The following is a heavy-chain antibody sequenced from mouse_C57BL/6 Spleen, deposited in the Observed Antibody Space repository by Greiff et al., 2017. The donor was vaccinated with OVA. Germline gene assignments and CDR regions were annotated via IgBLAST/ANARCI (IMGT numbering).Heavy chain of an antibody. CDR2: IDPSDSYT. Sequence: QVQLQQPGAELVMPGASVKLSCKASGYTFTSSWMHWVKQRPGQGLEWIGEIDPSDSYTNYNQKFNGKSTLTVDKSSSTAYMQLSSLTSVDSAVYYCARKYYSSSYGGVGYFDVWGTGTTVTVSS. CDR3: ARKYYSSSYGGVGYFDV. D-gene: IGHD1-1*01. J-gene: IGHJ1*03. CDR1: GYTFTSSW. V-gene: IGHV1-69*01.